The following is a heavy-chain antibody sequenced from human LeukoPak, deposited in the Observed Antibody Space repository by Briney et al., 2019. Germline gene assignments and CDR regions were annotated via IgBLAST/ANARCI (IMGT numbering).Heavy chain of an antibody. CDR1: GFTFSSYG. CDR3: AREGDGYNLSGFDY. CDR2: ISSSSSTI. J-gene: IGHJ4*02. Sequence: GGTLRLSCAASGFTFSSYGMSWVRQAPGKGLEWVSYISSSSSTIYYADSVKGRFTISRDNAKNSLYLQMNSLRAEDTAVYYCAREGDGYNLSGFDYWGQGTLVTVSS. V-gene: IGHV3-48*01. D-gene: IGHD5-24*01.